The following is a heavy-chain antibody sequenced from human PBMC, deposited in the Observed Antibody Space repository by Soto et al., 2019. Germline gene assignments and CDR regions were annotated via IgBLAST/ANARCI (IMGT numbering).Heavy chain of an antibody. CDR2: ISGSGDTT. V-gene: IGHV3-23*01. CDR3: ANRDTSMVTRYYYGMDV. CDR1: GFSFSSYA. Sequence: LRLSCAASGFSFSSYAMSWVRQAPGKGLEWVSAISGSGDTTYYADSVRGRFTISRDNSKNTLYLQMNSLRAEDTAAYYCANRDTSMVTRYYYGMDVWGQGTAVTVSS. D-gene: IGHD5-18*01. J-gene: IGHJ6*02.